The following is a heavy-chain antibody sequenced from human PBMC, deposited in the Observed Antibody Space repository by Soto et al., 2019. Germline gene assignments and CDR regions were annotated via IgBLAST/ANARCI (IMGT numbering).Heavy chain of an antibody. CDR2: IGGSGRTT. V-gene: IGHV3-23*01. J-gene: IGHJ4*02. CDR1: GFTFSSYS. CDR3: AKSRYSDSSGDFYDY. D-gene: IGHD3-22*01. Sequence: PGGSLRLSCAASGFTFSSYSMSWVRQAPGKGLEWVSGIGGSGRTTYYADSVKGRFTISRDNSNNTLFLQMNSLRAEDTAVYYCAKSRYSDSSGDFYDYWGQGTLVTVSS.